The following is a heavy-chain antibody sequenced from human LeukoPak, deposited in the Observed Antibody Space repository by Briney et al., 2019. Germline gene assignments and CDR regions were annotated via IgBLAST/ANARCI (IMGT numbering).Heavy chain of an antibody. Sequence: PSQTLSLTCTVSGGSISNLDYYWTWIRQPAGKRLEWIGRIYTSGGTNYNPSLKSRVTMSVDKSKNQISLNLASLTAADAALYYCAGRGSSSGTFDVWGPGTSSPSLQ. D-gene: IGHD2-2*01. CDR3: AGRGSSSGTFDV. V-gene: IGHV4-61*02. J-gene: IGHJ3*01. CDR2: IYTSGGT. CDR1: GGSISNLDYY.